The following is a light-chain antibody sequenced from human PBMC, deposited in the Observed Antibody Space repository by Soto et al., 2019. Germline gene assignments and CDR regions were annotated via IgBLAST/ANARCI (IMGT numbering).Light chain of an antibody. V-gene: IGKV2-30*01. J-gene: IGKJ1*01. CDR2: KVS. CDR3: MQGSFWPWT. CDR1: QSLVYSDGKTY. Sequence: DAVMTQSPLSLPVTLGQPASISCRSSQSLVYSDGKTYLNWFQQRPGQSPRRLIYKVSNRDSGVPDRFSGSGSGSDFTLEISRVEAEDVGIYYGMQGSFWPWTFGQGTKVEIK.